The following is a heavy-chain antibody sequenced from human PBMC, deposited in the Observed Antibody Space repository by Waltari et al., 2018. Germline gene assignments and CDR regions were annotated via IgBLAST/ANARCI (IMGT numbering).Heavy chain of an antibody. Sequence: QVQLQQWGAGLLKPSETLSLTCAVYGGSFSGYYWSWIRQPPGQGLEWIGEINHSGSTNYNPSLKSRVTISVDTSKNQFSLKLSSVTAADTAVYYCAREEDSSGWYRYYYYGMDVWGQGTTVTVSS. D-gene: IGHD6-19*01. CDR3: AREEDSSGWYRYYYYGMDV. CDR1: GGSFSGYY. J-gene: IGHJ6*02. CDR2: INHSGST. V-gene: IGHV4-34*01.